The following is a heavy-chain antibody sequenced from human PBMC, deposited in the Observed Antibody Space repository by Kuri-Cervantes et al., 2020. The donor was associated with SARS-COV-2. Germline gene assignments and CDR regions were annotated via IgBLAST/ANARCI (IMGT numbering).Heavy chain of an antibody. CDR3: ARAQVPGYSYGYGPLGFDYYYYYMDV. D-gene: IGHD5-18*01. J-gene: IGHJ6*03. Sequence: ASVKVSCKASGYTFTGYYMHWVRQAPGQGLEWMGWINPNSGGTNYAQKFQGRVTMTRDTSISTAYMELSRLRSDDTAVYYCARAQVPGYSYGYGPLGFDYYYYYMDVWGKGTTVTVSS. CDR2: INPNSGGT. V-gene: IGHV1-2*02. CDR1: GYTFTGYY.